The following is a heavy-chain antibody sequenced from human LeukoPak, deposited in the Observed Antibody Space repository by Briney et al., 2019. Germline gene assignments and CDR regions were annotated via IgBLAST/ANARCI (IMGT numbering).Heavy chain of an antibody. CDR3: ARWRIIAVAARDYFDY. D-gene: IGHD6-19*01. Sequence: PGRSLRLSCAASGFTFSSYSMRWVRQAPGKGLEWVADICSSSSNTNYADSVKGRFTISRDNAKNSLYLQMNSLRAEDTAVYYCARWRIIAVAARDYFDYWGQGTLVTVSS. J-gene: IGHJ4*02. V-gene: IGHV3-48*04. CDR2: ICSSSSNT. CDR1: GFTFSSYS.